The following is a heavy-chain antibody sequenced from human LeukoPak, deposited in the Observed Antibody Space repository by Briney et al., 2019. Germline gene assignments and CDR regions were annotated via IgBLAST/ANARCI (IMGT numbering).Heavy chain of an antibody. CDR1: GYIFTDYY. V-gene: IGHV1-46*01. D-gene: IGHD1-26*01. J-gene: IGHJ4*02. CDR3: ARDRWELPYYFDY. Sequence: ASVKVSCKTSGYIFTDYYIHWVRQAGGQGLEWMGVLNSSGGSTTYAQKFQGRITLTRDASTSTVYMELRSLRSEDTAVYYCARDRWELPYYFDYWGQGTLVTVSS. CDR2: LNSSGGST.